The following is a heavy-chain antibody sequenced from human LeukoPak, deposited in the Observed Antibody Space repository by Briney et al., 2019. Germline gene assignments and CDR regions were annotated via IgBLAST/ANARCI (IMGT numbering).Heavy chain of an antibody. V-gene: IGHV3-30*04. Sequence: GGPLRLSCAASGFAFSECPMHWVRQAPGKGLEWVAVTSFDGNDKYYADSVKGRFSISRDNAENSLYLQMNSLRDEDTAVYYCARDPYSGGYGAYYYYYMDVWGKGTTVTVSS. J-gene: IGHJ6*03. D-gene: IGHD6-19*01. CDR1: GFAFSECP. CDR3: ARDPYSGGYGAYYYYYMDV. CDR2: TSFDGNDK.